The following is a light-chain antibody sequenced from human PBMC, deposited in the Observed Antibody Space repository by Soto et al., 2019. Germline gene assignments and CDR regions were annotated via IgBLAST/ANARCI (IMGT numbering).Light chain of an antibody. CDR2: AAS. V-gene: IGKV1-9*01. CDR1: QGINIF. Sequence: DIQLTQSPSFLSASLGDRVTITCRASQGINIFLAWFQQKPGKAPNLLISAASTLQSGVPSRFSGSGSETELTLTITSLQPEDSATYYCPQRNSYPRTFGQGTKVDI. J-gene: IGKJ2*01. CDR3: PQRNSYPRT.